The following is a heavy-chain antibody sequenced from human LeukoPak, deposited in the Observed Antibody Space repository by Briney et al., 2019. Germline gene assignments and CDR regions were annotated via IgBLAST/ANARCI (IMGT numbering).Heavy chain of an antibody. J-gene: IGHJ4*02. CDR1: GFTVSGNY. CDR2: IYSGGTT. CDR3: ARRLEYSGSKGVFDY. D-gene: IGHD1-26*01. V-gene: IGHV3-66*01. Sequence: GGSLRLSCVASGFTVSGNYMSWVRQAPGKGLEWVSVIYSGGTTYYADSVKGRFTISRDTSKDTLYLQMNSLRAEDTAVYYCARRLEYSGSKGVFDYWGQGTLVTVSS.